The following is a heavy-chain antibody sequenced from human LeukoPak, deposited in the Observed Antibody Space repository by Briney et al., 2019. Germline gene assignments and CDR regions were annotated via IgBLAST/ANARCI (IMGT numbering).Heavy chain of an antibody. D-gene: IGHD6-13*01. Sequence: PGRSLRLSCAASGFTFSTYAMHWVRQAPGKGLEWLGVISYEGSSKHYAEPVKGRFTISRDNSGESLYLQMNALRSEDTALYFCAKGLWAAVGTDLHSWGQGTLVTVSS. V-gene: IGHV3-30*18. CDR3: AKGLWAAVGTDLHS. J-gene: IGHJ4*02. CDR2: ISYEGSSK. CDR1: GFTFSTYA.